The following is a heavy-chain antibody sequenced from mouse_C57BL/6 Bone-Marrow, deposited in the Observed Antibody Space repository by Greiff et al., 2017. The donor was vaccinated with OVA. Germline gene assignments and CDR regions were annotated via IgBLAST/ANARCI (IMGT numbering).Heavy chain of an antibody. CDR3: ARSPLYYGSSYEYFDV. J-gene: IGHJ1*03. D-gene: IGHD1-1*01. CDR1: GYSITSDY. CDR2: ISYSGST. V-gene: IGHV3-8*01. Sequence: EVQLVESGPGLAKPSQTLSLTCSVTGYSITSDYWNWIRKFPGNKLEYMGYISYSGSTYYNPSLKSRISITRDTSKNQYYLQLNSVTTEDTATYYCARSPLYYGSSYEYFDVWGTGTTVTVSS.